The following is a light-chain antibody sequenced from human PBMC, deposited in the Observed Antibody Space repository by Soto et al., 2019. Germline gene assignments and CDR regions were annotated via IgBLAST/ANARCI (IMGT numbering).Light chain of an antibody. Sequence: QSALTQPASVSGSPGQSITISCTGTSSDVGSYNLVSWYQQHPGKAPKFMIYEGSKRPSGVSNRFSGSKSGNTASLTISGLQAEDEADYYCCSYAGSSTPYVCGTGTKVTVL. V-gene: IGLV2-23*01. J-gene: IGLJ1*01. CDR3: CSYAGSSTPYV. CDR1: SSDVGSYNL. CDR2: EGS.